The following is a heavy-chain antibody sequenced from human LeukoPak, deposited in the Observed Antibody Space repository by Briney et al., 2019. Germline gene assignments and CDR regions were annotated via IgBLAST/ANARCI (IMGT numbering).Heavy chain of an antibody. J-gene: IGHJ4*02. CDR3: ARDPWGTHAY. D-gene: IGHD3-16*01. V-gene: IGHV3-21*01. CDR1: GFTFSSYA. Sequence: GGSLRLSCAASGFTFSSYAMSWVRQAPGKGLEWVSSISSGSDYIYYADSVKGRFTISRDNAKNSLYLQMNSLRVEDTAIYYCARDPWGTHAYWGQGTLVTVSS. CDR2: ISSGSDYI.